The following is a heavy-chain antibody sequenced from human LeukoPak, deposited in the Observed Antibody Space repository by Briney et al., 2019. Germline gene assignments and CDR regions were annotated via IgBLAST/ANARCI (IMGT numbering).Heavy chain of an antibody. V-gene: IGHV4-38-2*01. CDR1: GYSISSGYY. Sequence: ASETLSLTCAVSGYSISSGYYWGWIRQPPGKGLEWIGSIYHSGSTYYNPSLKSRVTISVDTSKNQSSLKLSSVTAADTAVYYCARHPTKYGGNDYWGQGTLVTVSS. D-gene: IGHD4-23*01. J-gene: IGHJ4*02. CDR2: IYHSGST. CDR3: ARHPTKYGGNDY.